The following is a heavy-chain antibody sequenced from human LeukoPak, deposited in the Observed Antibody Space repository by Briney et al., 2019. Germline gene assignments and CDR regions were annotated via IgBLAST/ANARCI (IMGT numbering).Heavy chain of an antibody. J-gene: IGHJ4*02. CDR2: ISETRSSM. CDR1: GFSFSSYE. CDR3: AREYIGSDYFDY. D-gene: IGHD5-12*01. V-gene: IGHV3-48*03. Sequence: GGSLRLSCAASGFSFSSYEMNWVRQAPGKGLEWVAYISETRSSMNYADSVKGRFTISRDNAKNSLYLQMNSLRAEDTAIYYCAREYIGSDYFDYWGQGTLVTVSS.